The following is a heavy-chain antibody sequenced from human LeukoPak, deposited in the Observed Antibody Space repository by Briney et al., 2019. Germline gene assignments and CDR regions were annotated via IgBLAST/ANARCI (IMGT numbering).Heavy chain of an antibody. D-gene: IGHD1-26*01. V-gene: IGHV3-9*01. CDR1: GFTFDDYA. Sequence: GGSLRLSCAASGFTFDDYAMHWVRHVPGKGLEWVSGISWNSGSIGYADSVKGRFTISRDNAKNSLYLQMNSLRAEDTALYYCAKDSGSYNYYYMDVWGKGTTVTISS. CDR2: ISWNSGSI. J-gene: IGHJ6*03. CDR3: AKDSGSYNYYYMDV.